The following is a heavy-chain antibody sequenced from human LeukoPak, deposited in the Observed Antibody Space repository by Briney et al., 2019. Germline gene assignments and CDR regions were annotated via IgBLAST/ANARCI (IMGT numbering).Heavy chain of an antibody. V-gene: IGHV4-39*01. Sequence: SETLSLTCTVSGGSISSSRYYWGWIRQPPGKGLEWIGSIYYSGSTYYNPSLKSRVTISVDTSKNQFSLKLSSVTAADTAVYYCAKQALYYFDYWGQGTLVTVSS. CDR1: GGSISSSRYY. CDR2: IYYSGST. J-gene: IGHJ4*02. CDR3: AKQALYYFDY.